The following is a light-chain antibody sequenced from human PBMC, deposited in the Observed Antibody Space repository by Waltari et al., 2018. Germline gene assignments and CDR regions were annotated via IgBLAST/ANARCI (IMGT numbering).Light chain of an antibody. CDR2: GAS. V-gene: IGKV1-33*01. J-gene: IGKJ4*01. CDR1: QDIDNY. CDR3: QHYRDYLT. Sequence: DIQITQSPSSLPASFGDRVTITCQASQDIDNYLNWYQQQQGKAPKLLIYGASNLAAGVPSRFSGSGSGTHYTLTITGLQPEDFATYYCQHYRDYLTFGSGTTVDIK.